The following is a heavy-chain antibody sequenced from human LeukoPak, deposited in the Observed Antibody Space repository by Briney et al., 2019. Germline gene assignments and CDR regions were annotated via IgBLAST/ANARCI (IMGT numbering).Heavy chain of an antibody. V-gene: IGHV3-23*01. J-gene: IGHJ3*02. Sequence: PGGSLRLSCAASGFTFSNYAMTWVRQAPGKRLEWVSGISGSGGSTYYAGSVRGRFTISRDDSKNTLYLQMNSLRAEDTAVFYCAKVGSSSFDAFDIWGQGTMVTVSS. CDR2: ISGSGGST. D-gene: IGHD6-13*01. CDR3: AKVGSSSFDAFDI. CDR1: GFTFSNYA.